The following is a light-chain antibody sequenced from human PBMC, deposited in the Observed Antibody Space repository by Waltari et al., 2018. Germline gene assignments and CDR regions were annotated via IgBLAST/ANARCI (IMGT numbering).Light chain of an antibody. J-gene: IGLJ3*02. V-gene: IGLV8-61*01. Sequence: QTVVTQEPSLSVSPGGTVTLTCALSPGSVSTTSYATWYRQTPGQAPRTLLYKANTRSSGVPDRFSGSILGNKVALTITGAQAEDESDYYCSLYMGSGVWVFGGGTKLTAL. CDR1: PGSVSTTSY. CDR2: KAN. CDR3: SLYMGSGVWV.